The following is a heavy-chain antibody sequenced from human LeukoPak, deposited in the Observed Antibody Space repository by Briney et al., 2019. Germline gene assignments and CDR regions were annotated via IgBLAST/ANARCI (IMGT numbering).Heavy chain of an antibody. V-gene: IGHV3-48*01. D-gene: IGHD4-23*01. J-gene: IGHJ4*02. CDR3: ARSTTVVTPDY. CDR2: ISSSSSTI. CDR1: GFTFSSYS. Sequence: PGGSLRLSCAASGFTFSSYSMNWVRQAPGKGLEWVSYISSSSSTIYYADSVKGRFTISRDNAKNSLYLQMNSLRAEDTAVYYCARSTTVVTPDYWGQGTLVTVSS.